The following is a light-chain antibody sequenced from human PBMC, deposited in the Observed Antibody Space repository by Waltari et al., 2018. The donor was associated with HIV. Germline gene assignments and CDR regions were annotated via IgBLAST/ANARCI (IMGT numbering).Light chain of an antibody. CDR2: DVS. V-gene: IGLV2-11*01. Sequence: QSALTQPRSVSGSPGQSVTISCTGTSRDVGAYNYVSWYQQHPGRAPKLMIYDVSQRPSRVPDRFSGSKSGNTASLTISGLQAEDEADYYCCSYAGSYTFYVFGTGTKVTVL. CDR1: SRDVGAYNY. CDR3: CSYAGSYTFYV. J-gene: IGLJ1*01.